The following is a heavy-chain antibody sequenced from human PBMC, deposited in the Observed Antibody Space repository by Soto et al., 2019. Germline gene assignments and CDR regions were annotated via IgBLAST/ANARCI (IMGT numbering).Heavy chain of an antibody. Sequence: ASVKVSCKASGYTFTSYYMHWVRQAPGQGLEWMGIINPSGGSTSYAQKFQGRVTMTRDTSTSTVYMELSSLRSEDTAVYYCARERIAAATYYYYGMDVWGQGTTVTFSS. CDR2: INPSGGST. V-gene: IGHV1-46*03. D-gene: IGHD6-13*01. CDR3: ARERIAAATYYYYGMDV. J-gene: IGHJ6*02. CDR1: GYTFTSYY.